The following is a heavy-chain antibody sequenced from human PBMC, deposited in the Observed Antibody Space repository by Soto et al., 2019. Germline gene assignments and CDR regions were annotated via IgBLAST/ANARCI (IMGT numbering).Heavy chain of an antibody. CDR1: GFTFSDYY. CDR3: ARDDPSGHYDSTQTDY. Sequence: GGSLRLSCAASGFTFSDYYMSWIRQAPGKGLEWVSYISSSSSYTNYAGSVKGRFTISRDNAKNSLYLQMNSLRAEDTAVYYCARDDPSGHYDSTQTDYWGQGTLVTVSS. D-gene: IGHD3-22*01. V-gene: IGHV3-11*06. J-gene: IGHJ4*02. CDR2: ISSSSSYT.